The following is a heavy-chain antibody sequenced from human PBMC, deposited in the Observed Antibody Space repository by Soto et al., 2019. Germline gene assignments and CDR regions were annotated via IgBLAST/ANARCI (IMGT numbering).Heavy chain of an antibody. V-gene: IGHV3-48*03. CDR3: ARDPEYCSSTSCYHYGMDV. CDR2: ISSSGSTI. D-gene: IGHD2-2*01. Sequence: EVQLLESGGGLVQPGGSLRLSCAASGFSFSTYAMSWVRQAPGKGLEWVSYISSSGSTIYYADSVKGRFTISRDNAKNSLYLQMNSLRAEDTAVYYCARDPEYCSSTSCYHYGMDVWGQGTTVTVSS. CDR1: GFSFSTYA. J-gene: IGHJ6*02.